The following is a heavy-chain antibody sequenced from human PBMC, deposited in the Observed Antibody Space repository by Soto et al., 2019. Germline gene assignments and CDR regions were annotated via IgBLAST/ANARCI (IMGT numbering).Heavy chain of an antibody. CDR1: GGSVSSGSYY. Sequence: SETLSLTCTVSGGSVSSGSYYWSWIRQPPGKGLEWIGYIYYSGSTNYNPSLKSRVTISVDTSKNQFSLKLSSVTAADTAVYYCVRGPHYFYDSSAYPDYWGQRTLVTVSS. V-gene: IGHV4-61*01. CDR2: IYYSGST. J-gene: IGHJ4*02. CDR3: VRGPHYFYDSSAYPDY. D-gene: IGHD3-22*01.